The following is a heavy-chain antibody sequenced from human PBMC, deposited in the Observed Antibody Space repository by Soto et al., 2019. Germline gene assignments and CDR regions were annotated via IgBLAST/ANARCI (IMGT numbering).Heavy chain of an antibody. CDR2: ISGSGGST. J-gene: IGHJ4*02. Sequence: PGGSLRLSCAPSGFTFSSYAMSWVRQAPGKGLEWVSAISGSGGSTYYADSVKGRFTISRDNSKNTLYLQMNSLRAEDTAVYYCAKDYSGSYAPDYWGQGTLVTVSS. V-gene: IGHV3-23*01. CDR1: GFTFSSYA. D-gene: IGHD1-26*01. CDR3: AKDYSGSYAPDY.